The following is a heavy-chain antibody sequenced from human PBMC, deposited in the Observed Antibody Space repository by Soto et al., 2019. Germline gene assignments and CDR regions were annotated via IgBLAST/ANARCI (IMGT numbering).Heavy chain of an antibody. Sequence: QPGGSLRLSCAASGFTFSRYAMHWVRRAPGKGLEWVAVIWYDGNVRYYADSVRGRFIVSRDNSKSILYLQMNSLRGDDTAVYYCAKEIKPASVDDWGRGTTVTVS. CDR3: AKEIKPASVDD. J-gene: IGHJ6*02. D-gene: IGHD6-19*01. CDR2: IWYDGNVR. CDR1: GFTFSRYA. V-gene: IGHV3-33*06.